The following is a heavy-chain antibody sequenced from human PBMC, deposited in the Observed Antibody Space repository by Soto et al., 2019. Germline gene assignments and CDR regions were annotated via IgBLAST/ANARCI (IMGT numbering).Heavy chain of an antibody. CDR3: ARGRWYCSGGSCPKNDAFDI. CDR2: INSDGSST. D-gene: IGHD2-15*01. Sequence: GGSLRLSCAASGFTFSSYWMHWVRQAPGKGLVWVSRINSDGSSTSYADSVKGRFTISRDNAKNTLYLQMNSLRAEDTAVYYCARGRWYCSGGSCPKNDAFDIWGQGTMVTVSS. J-gene: IGHJ3*02. V-gene: IGHV3-74*01. CDR1: GFTFSSYW.